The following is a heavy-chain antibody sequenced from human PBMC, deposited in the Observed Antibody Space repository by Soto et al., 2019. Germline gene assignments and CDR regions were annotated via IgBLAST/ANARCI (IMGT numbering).Heavy chain of an antibody. V-gene: IGHV1-18*01. CDR1: GYTFSTYG. CDR2: IGADNGDT. Sequence: QVQLVQSGAEVKKPGASVKVSCKASGYTFSTYGFSWVRQAPGQGLEWMGWIGADNGDTNYAQNFQGRVTMTTDTSTTTSYMELRSLTSDGTAVYFCARDWKGGEGFDPRGQGTLVTVSS. J-gene: IGHJ5*02. D-gene: IGHD3-16*01. CDR3: ARDWKGGEGFDP.